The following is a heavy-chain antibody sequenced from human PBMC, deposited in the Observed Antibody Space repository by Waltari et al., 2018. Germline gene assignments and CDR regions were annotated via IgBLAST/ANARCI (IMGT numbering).Heavy chain of an antibody. D-gene: IGHD2-2*01. CDR2: VYPGDSDT. CDR3: ARAYASGDDAFDL. V-gene: IGHV5-51*01. Sequence: EVQLVQSGAEVKKPGESLKISCKGSGYRFTNYWIGWVRQMPGKGLEWRGFVYPGDSDTRYSQAFQGQVTISADKSISTAYMQWSSLRASDTAMYYCARAYASGDDAFDLWGQGTVVTVSS. CDR1: GYRFTNYW. J-gene: IGHJ3*01.